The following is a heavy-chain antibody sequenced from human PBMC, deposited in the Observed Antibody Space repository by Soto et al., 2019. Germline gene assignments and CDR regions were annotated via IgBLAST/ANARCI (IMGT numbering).Heavy chain of an antibody. J-gene: IGHJ6*02. CDR1: GFTFADYA. CDR2: IRSKAYGGTT. Sequence: PGGSLRLSCTTSGFTFADYAMSWSRQAPGKGLEWVGVIRSKAYGGTTDYAASVKGRFTISRDDSKSIAYLQMNSLRSEDTGVYYCTKYTYTTRYAYYGMDVWGPGTTVTVS. V-gene: IGHV3-49*03. D-gene: IGHD2-2*02. CDR3: TKYTYTTRYAYYGMDV.